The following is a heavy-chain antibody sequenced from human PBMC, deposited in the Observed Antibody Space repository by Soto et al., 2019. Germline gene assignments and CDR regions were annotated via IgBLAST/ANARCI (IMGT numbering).Heavy chain of an antibody. Sequence: SEALCVSWAGHNGSLSECCWPGSRQSPGTGLEWIGEINHRGGATYNPSLRSRVTISIDTSKNHFSLSLRSLTAADTAVYYCVARGMTYDFLSGPQPFAPWGHGTLVTVS. J-gene: IGHJ5*02. V-gene: IGHV4-34*01. CDR2: INHRGGA. D-gene: IGHD3-3*01. CDR1: NGSLSECC. CDR3: VARGMTYDFLSGPQPFAP.